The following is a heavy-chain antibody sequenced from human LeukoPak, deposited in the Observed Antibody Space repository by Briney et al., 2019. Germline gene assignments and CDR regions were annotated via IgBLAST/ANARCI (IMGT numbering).Heavy chain of an antibody. D-gene: IGHD1-1*01. CDR3: AGGGNWRLDP. CDR2: IYHRSGTP. J-gene: IGHJ5*02. CDR1: GGSINSDDW. Sequence: SGTLSLTCAVSGGSINSDDWWSWVRQSPGKGLEWIGAIYHRSGTPTYNPSLKSRVTISVDKSKNQFSLNLSSVTAADTAVYFCAGGGNWRLDPWGQGTLDTVSS. V-gene: IGHV4-4*02.